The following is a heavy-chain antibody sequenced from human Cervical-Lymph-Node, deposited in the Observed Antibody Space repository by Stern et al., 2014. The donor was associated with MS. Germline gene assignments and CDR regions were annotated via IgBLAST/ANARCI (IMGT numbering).Heavy chain of an antibody. D-gene: IGHD6-13*01. Sequence: QVQLVESGGGVVQPGGSLRLSCAASGFTFDTYGMNWVRQAPGKGLEWLGVIWFDGSNKYYGDSANGRFTVSRDNSKHTLYLDMSSLRVDDTAVYYCARERAYSRSPFDYWGQGTSVTVSS. CDR3: ARERAYSRSPFDY. CDR1: GFTFDTYG. J-gene: IGHJ4*02. CDR2: IWFDGSNK. V-gene: IGHV3-33*01.